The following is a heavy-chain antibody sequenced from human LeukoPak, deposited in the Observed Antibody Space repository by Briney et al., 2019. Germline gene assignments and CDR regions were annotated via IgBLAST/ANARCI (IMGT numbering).Heavy chain of an antibody. CDR1: GGSFSGYY. CDR2: INHSGST. J-gene: IGHJ5*02. CDR3: ARGSWGCSSTSCYGWFDP. Sequence: PSETLSLTCAVYGGSFSGYYWSWIRQPPGKGLEWIGEINHSGSTNYNPSLKSRVTISVDTSKNQCSLKLSSVTAADTAVYYCARGSWGCSSTSCYGWFDPWGQGTLVTVSS. D-gene: IGHD2-2*01. V-gene: IGHV4-34*01.